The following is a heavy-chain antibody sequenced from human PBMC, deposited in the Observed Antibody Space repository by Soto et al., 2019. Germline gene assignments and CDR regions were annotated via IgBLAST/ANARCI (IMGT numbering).Heavy chain of an antibody. V-gene: IGHV3-66*01. CDR1: GFTVSNNY. D-gene: IGHD3-16*01. CDR2: IYSGGTT. CDR3: ARGGSASGGYYYYVMDV. Sequence: GVSLRLSCTASGFTVSNNYMSWIRKAQGKGLEWVSVIYSGGTTYYADSVKGRFTISRDNSKNTLYLQMNSLRAEDTAVYYCARGGSASGGYYYYVMDVWGQGTTVTVSS. J-gene: IGHJ6*02.